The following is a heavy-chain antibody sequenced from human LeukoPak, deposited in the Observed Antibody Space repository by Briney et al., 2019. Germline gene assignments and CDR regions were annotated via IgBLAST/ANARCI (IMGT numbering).Heavy chain of an antibody. CDR3: AKGHCSSTTCYYNY. CDR1: GFMFSNFA. D-gene: IGHD2-2*01. Sequence: GGSLRLSCAASGFMFSNFAMSWARQAPGKGLEWVSAISGSGGSTYYADSVKGRFTISRDNSKNTLYLQMNSLRAEDTAVYYCAKGHCSSTTCYYNYWGQGILVTVSS. J-gene: IGHJ4*02. CDR2: ISGSGGST. V-gene: IGHV3-23*01.